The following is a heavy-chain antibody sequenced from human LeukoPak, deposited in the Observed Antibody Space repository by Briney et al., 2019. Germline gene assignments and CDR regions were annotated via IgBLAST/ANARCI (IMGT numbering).Heavy chain of an antibody. J-gene: IGHJ4*02. CDR2: IKQDGSET. D-gene: IGHD3-3*01. V-gene: IGHV3-7*01. Sequence: GGSLRLSCAASGFTFNNFWMSWVRRAPGRGLEWVANIKQDGSETYYVDSVRGRFTISRDNAKKSLYLQMNRLRAEDTAVYYCARDFWGAYRVDYFDYWGQGTLVTVSS. CDR1: GFTFNNFW. CDR3: ARDFWGAYRVDYFDY.